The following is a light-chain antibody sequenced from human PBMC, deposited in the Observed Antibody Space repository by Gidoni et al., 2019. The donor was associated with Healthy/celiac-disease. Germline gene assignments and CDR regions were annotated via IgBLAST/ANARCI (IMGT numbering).Light chain of an antibody. CDR1: QTISSY. V-gene: IGKV1-39*01. Sequence: DIQMTQSPSSLSASVGDRVTITCRASQTISSYLNWYQQKPGKAPKLLIYAASSLPSRVPSRFSGSGSGTDFTLTISSLQPEDFATYYCQQSYNTPPWTFGQGTKLEIK. CDR3: QQSYNTPPWT. CDR2: AAS. J-gene: IGKJ2*02.